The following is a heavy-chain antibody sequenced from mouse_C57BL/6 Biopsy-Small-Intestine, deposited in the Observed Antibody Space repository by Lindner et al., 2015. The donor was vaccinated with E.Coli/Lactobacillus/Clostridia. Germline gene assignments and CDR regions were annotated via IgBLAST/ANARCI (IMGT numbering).Heavy chain of an antibody. Sequence: SVKVSCKASGYSFTSYYIHWVRQAPGQGLEWMGIINPSGGTTSYAQTFQGRVTMTTDTSTRTVYMEVSSLRSEDTAVYFCAKGFCTGGTCYYDAFDIWGQGTMVTVSS. CDR1: GYSFTSYY. D-gene: IGHD2-4*01. J-gene: IGHJ3*01. CDR3: AKGFCTGGTCYYDAFDI. CDR2: INPSGGTT. V-gene: IGHV1S12*01.